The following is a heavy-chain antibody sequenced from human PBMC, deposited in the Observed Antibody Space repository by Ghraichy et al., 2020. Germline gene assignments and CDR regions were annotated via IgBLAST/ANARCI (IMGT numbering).Heavy chain of an antibody. J-gene: IGHJ6*02. D-gene: IGHD2-2*01. Sequence: GGSLRLSCVASGFTFSGYSMNWVRQAPGKGLEWVSYIGSTSSTIYYADSVKGRFTISRDNARNSLYLQMNSLRDEDTAVYYCARSSYEGTGGYDYYYGMDVGGQGNTVTVSS. CDR3: ARSSYEGTGGYDYYYGMDV. V-gene: IGHV3-48*02. CDR2: IGSTSSTI. CDR1: GFTFSGYS.